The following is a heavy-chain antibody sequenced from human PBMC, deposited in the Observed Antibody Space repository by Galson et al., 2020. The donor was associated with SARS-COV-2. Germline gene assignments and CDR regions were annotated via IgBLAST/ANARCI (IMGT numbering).Heavy chain of an antibody. J-gene: IGHJ4*02. V-gene: IGHV4-4*07. CDR1: GGSISSYY. D-gene: IGHD6-13*01. Sequence: SQTLSLTCTVSGGSISSYYWSWIRQPAGKGLEWIGRIYTSGSTNYNPSLKSRVTMSVDTSKNQFSLKLSSVTAADTAVYYCVTTTFYAAAGTMGDYWGQGTLVTVSS. CDR3: VTTTFYAAAGTMGDY. CDR2: IYTSGST.